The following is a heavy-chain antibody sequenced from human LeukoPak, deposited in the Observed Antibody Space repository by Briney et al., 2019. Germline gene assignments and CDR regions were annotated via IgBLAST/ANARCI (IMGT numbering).Heavy chain of an antibody. CDR1: RYTFTSHG. D-gene: IGHD3-9*01. CDR2: ISACNGNT. Sequence: ASVKVSCKAPRYTFTSHGISWVRQPPGKGLEWMGLISACNGNTNHAQKLQGRVTMTTDTSTSTADMKLKSLRSDYTPLYYCARGGPDILTGYSCEYWAQGTLVTVS. CDR3: ARGGPDILTGYSCEY. J-gene: IGHJ4*02. V-gene: IGHV1-18*01.